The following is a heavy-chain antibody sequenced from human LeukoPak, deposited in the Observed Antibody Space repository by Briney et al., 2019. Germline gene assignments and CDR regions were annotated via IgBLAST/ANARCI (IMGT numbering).Heavy chain of an antibody. CDR3: ARALATMFFDY. CDR2: INHSGST. D-gene: IGHD5-12*01. V-gene: IGHV4-34*01. Sequence: SETLSLTCAVYGGSFSGYYWSWIRQPPGKGLEWIGEINHSGSTNYNPSLKSRVTISVDTSKNQFSLKLSSVTAADTAVYYCARALATMFFDYWGQGTLVTVST. J-gene: IGHJ4*02. CDR1: GGSFSGYY.